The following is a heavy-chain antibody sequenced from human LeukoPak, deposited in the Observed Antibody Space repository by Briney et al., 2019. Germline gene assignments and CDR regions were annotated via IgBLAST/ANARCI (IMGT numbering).Heavy chain of an antibody. CDR3: ARGGQWLANDAFDI. V-gene: IGHV3-43*01. Sequence: GGSLRLSCAASGFTFDDYTMHWVRQAPGKGLEWVSLISWDGGDTYYADSVKGRFTISRDNAKNSLYLQMNSLRAEDTAVYYCARGGQWLANDAFDIWGQGTMVTVSS. J-gene: IGHJ3*02. CDR1: GFTFDDYT. CDR2: ISWDGGDT. D-gene: IGHD6-19*01.